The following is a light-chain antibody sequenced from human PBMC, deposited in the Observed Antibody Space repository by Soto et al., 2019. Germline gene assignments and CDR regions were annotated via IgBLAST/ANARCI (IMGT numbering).Light chain of an antibody. CDR3: SSYSPSSQRV. V-gene: IGLV2-14*01. J-gene: IGLJ1*01. CDR2: DVS. Sequence: QSALTQPASVSGSPGQSITISCTGSSSDVGGYNYVSWYQQHPGIAPKLMIYDVSDRPSGVSNRFSGSKSGNTASLTISGLQAEDEADYYCSSYSPSSQRVFGTGTKVTVL. CDR1: SSDVGGYNY.